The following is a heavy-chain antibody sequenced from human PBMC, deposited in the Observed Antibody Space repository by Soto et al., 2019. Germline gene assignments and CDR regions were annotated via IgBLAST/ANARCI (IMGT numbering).Heavy chain of an antibody. D-gene: IGHD3-16*01. CDR2: INAGNGNT. V-gene: IGHV1-3*01. CDR3: ARGGGLNCFDP. CDR1: GYTFTSYV. Sequence: ASVKVSCKASGYTFTSYVIHWVRQAPGQRLEWMGWINAGNGNTKYSQKFQGRVTSTRDTSASTAYMELSSLKSEDTAVYYCARGGGLNCFDPWGQGTLVTVSS. J-gene: IGHJ5*02.